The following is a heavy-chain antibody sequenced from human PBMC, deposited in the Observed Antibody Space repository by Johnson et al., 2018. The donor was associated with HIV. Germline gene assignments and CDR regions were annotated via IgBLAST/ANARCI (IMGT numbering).Heavy chain of an antibody. Sequence: QVQLVESGGGLVQPGGSLRLSCAASGFTFSRYDMHWVRQAPGKGLESVSGITNGGSTYSADSVKGRFTISRDNSRNTLYLEMNSLRVEDTAVYYCAKIPGANWGSPDDFDVWGQGTMVTVSS. CDR1: GFTFSRYD. V-gene: IGHV3-64*04. CDR2: ITNGGST. CDR3: AKIPGANWGSPDDFDV. J-gene: IGHJ3*01. D-gene: IGHD7-27*01.